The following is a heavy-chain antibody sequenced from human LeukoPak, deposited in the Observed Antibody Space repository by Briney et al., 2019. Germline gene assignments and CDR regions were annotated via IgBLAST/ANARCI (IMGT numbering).Heavy chain of an antibody. CDR2: ISYDGSNK. D-gene: IGHD3-22*01. Sequence: PGGSLRLSCAASGFTFSSYGMHWVRQAPGKGLEWVAVISYDGSNKYYADSVKGRFTISRDNSENTLYLQMNSLRAEDTAVYYCADSSGPTHWGQGTLVTVSS. CDR1: GFTFSSYG. CDR3: ADSSGPTH. V-gene: IGHV3-30*03. J-gene: IGHJ4*02.